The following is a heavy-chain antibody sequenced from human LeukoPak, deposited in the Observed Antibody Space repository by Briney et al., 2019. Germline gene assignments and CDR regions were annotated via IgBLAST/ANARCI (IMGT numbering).Heavy chain of an antibody. D-gene: IGHD6-13*01. J-gene: IGHJ4*02. CDR1: GYTFTSYG. Sequence: ASVNVSCKASGYTFTSYGISWVRQAPGQGLEWMGWISAYTGNTNYAQNLQGRVTMTTDPSTSTDYMELRRLPSDDTAVYYCASDGVAEAGVFDNWGQGTLVTVSS. CDR2: ISAYTGNT. CDR3: ASDGVAEAGVFDN. V-gene: IGHV1-18*01.